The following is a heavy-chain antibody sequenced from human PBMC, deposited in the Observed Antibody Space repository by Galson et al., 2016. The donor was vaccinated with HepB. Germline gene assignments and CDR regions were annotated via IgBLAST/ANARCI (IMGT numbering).Heavy chain of an antibody. CDR1: GYTFTSYD. CDR3: AREYYDSSGYVHFDL. D-gene: IGHD3-22*01. J-gene: IGHJ2*01. V-gene: IGHV1-8*01. CDR2: MDPNNGDT. Sequence: SVKVSCKASGYTFTSYDINWVRQATGQGLEWLGWMDPNNGDTGNADKFLGRVTMTRDTSRSTAYMELSSLRSEDTAVYYCAREYYDSSGYVHFDLWGRGTLVTVSS.